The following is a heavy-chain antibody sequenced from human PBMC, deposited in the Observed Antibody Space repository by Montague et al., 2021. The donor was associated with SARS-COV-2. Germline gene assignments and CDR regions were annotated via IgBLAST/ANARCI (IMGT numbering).Heavy chain of an antibody. D-gene: IGHD3-3*01. J-gene: IGHJ5*02. CDR1: GFSLSTTGVG. Sequence: PALVKPTQTLTLTCTFSGFSLSTTGVGVGWIRQPPGKALEWLALIYWDDDKRYSPSLKTRLAITKDTSKNQVVLTMTNMDPVDTATYYCAHRRDIYDIWSGYSPGQKYDAFNWSDPWGQGTLVTVSS. CDR3: AHRRDIYDIWSGYSPGQKYDAFNWSDP. V-gene: IGHV2-5*02. CDR2: IYWDDDK.